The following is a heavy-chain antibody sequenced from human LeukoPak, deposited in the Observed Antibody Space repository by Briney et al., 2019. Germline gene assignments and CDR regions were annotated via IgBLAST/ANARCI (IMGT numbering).Heavy chain of an antibody. V-gene: IGHV1-69*05. Sequence: ASVKVSCKASGGTFSSYAISWVRQAPGQGLEWMGGIIPIFCTANYAQKFQGRVTITTDESTRTAYMELSSLRSEDTAVYYCERGSFTRPYDSSGYYYFDYWGQGTLVTVSS. D-gene: IGHD3-22*01. CDR3: ERGSFTRPYDSSGYYYFDY. CDR2: IIPIFCTA. CDR1: GGTFSSYA. J-gene: IGHJ4*02.